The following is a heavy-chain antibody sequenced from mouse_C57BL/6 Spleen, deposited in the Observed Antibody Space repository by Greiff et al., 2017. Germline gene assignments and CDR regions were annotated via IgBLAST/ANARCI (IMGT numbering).Heavy chain of an antibody. CDR1: GFTFSSYA. V-gene: IGHV5-4*01. J-gene: IGHJ3*01. CDR3: AREGNYDGSRAWFAY. D-gene: IGHD1-1*01. CDR2: ISDGGSYT. Sequence: EVQLVESGGGLVKPGGSLKLSCAASGFTFSSYAMSWVRQTPEKRLEWVATISDGGSYTYYPDNVKGRFTISRDNAKNTLYLQMSHLKSEDTAMYYCAREGNYDGSRAWFAYWGQGTLVTVSA.